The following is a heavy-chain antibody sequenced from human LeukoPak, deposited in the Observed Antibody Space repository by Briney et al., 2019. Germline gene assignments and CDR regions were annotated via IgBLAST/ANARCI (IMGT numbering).Heavy chain of an antibody. CDR1: GGSISSSSYY. V-gene: IGHV4-39*02. CDR3: ARRSSGGGLFDY. J-gene: IGHJ4*02. Sequence: SETLSLTCTVSGGSISSSSYYWGWIRQPPGKGLEWIGSIYYSGSTYYNPSLKSRVTISVDTSKNHFSLKLSSVTSADTAVYYCARRSSGGGLFDYWGQGTLVTVSS. D-gene: IGHD6-19*01. CDR2: IYYSGST.